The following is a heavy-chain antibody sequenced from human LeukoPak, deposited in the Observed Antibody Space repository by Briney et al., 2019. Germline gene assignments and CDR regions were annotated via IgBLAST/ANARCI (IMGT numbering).Heavy chain of an antibody. Sequence: PSQTLSLTCAVSGGSISSGGCSWSWIRQPPGKGLEWIGYIYHSGSTYYSPSLKSRVTISVDRSKNQFFLKLSSVTAADTAVYYCARVTSSYCGGDCYSTVFDYWGQGTLVTVSS. CDR1: GGSISSGGCS. J-gene: IGHJ4*02. D-gene: IGHD2-21*02. V-gene: IGHV4-30-2*01. CDR2: IYHSGST. CDR3: ARVTSSYCGGDCYSTVFDY.